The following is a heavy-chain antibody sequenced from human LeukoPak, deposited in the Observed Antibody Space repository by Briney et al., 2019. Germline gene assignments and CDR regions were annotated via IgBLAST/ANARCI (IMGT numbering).Heavy chain of an antibody. J-gene: IGHJ4*02. CDR2: ISYIGST. CDR1: GGSFTTHY. Sequence: SETLSLTCTVSGGSFTTHYWSWIRQPPGKGLEWIGYISYIGSTNYNPSLKSRVTISIDTSKNEVSLMLTSVTAADTAVYFCTRVVNGGHFDYWGQGTLVTVSS. V-gene: IGHV4-59*11. D-gene: IGHD2-8*01. CDR3: TRVVNGGHFDY.